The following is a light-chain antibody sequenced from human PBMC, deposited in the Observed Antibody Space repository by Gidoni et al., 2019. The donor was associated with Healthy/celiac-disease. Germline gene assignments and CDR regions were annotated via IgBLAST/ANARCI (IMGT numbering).Light chain of an antibody. CDR2: GAS. CDR3: QQYGSSPVT. J-gene: IGKJ1*01. V-gene: IGKV3-20*01. Sequence: EIVLTQSTGTLSLSPGERATCSCRASQSVSSSYLAWTQQKPGQAPRLHIYGASGRGTGIPDRFSGSGSGAAFTRTISRLEPEDFAVYYCQQYGSSPVTFGQGTKVEIK. CDR1: QSVSSSY.